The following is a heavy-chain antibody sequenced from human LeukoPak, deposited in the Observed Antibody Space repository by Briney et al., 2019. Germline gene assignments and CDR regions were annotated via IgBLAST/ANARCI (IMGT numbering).Heavy chain of an antibody. CDR3: AKPLYAVRGKNFFDY. Sequence: GESLRLSCAASGFTFTTYWMSWVRQPPGKGLEWVANIKQDGTEKYYVDSVKGRFTISRDNAKNSLYLQMNSLRVEDTAVYFCAKPLYAVRGKNFFDYWGQGTLVIVSS. V-gene: IGHV3-7*03. D-gene: IGHD3-16*01. CDR2: IKQDGTEK. J-gene: IGHJ4*02. CDR1: GFTFTTYW.